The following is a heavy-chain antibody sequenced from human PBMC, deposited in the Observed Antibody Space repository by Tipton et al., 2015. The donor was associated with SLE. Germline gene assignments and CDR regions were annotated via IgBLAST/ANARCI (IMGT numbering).Heavy chain of an antibody. D-gene: IGHD5/OR15-5a*01. V-gene: IGHV3-33*01. CDR3: VREVSTSAWSGHFDQ. J-gene: IGHJ4*02. CDR1: GFIFSSYG. CDR2: IWFDGSND. Sequence: RSLRLSCAASGFIFSSYGMHWVRQTPGKGLQWVANIWFDGSNDYYADSVKGRFTISRDNSKNTVYLQMNSLRAEDTAVYFCVREVSTSAWSGHFDQWGQGTLVTVSS.